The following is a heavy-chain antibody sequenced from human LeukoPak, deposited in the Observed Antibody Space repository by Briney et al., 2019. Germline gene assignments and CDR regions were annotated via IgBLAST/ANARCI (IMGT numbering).Heavy chain of an antibody. Sequence: ASVKVSCKASGGTFSSYAISWVRQAPGQGLEWMGGIIPIFGTANYAQKFQGRVTITADESTSTAYMELRSLRSDDTAVYYCARRGSYDFWSGYSEYFDYRGQGTLVTVSS. J-gene: IGHJ4*02. D-gene: IGHD3-3*01. CDR1: GGTFSSYA. V-gene: IGHV1-69*13. CDR2: IIPIFGTA. CDR3: ARRGSYDFWSGYSEYFDY.